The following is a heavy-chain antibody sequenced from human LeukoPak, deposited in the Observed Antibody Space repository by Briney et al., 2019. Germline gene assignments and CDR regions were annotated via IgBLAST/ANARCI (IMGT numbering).Heavy chain of an antibody. J-gene: IGHJ4*02. CDR3: AREGYYGSGSPPSLYFDY. D-gene: IGHD3-10*01. V-gene: IGHV3-30*03. Sequence: GGSLRLSCAASGFSFSNYDMHWVRQAPGKGLEWVAVTSSDLNVKLYADSVKGRFTISRDNSRSTLYLQMNSLRPEDTAIYYCAREGYYGSGSPPSLYFDYWGQGTLVTVSS. CDR2: TSSDLNVK. CDR1: GFSFSNYD.